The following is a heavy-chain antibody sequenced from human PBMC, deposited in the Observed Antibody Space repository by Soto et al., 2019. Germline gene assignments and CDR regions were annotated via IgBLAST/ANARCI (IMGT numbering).Heavy chain of an antibody. J-gene: IGHJ3*02. Sequence: YLRLSFEASGFTLRRYGMHWVLQAPGKGLEWVAVISYDGSNKYYEDYLKGRLTISRDNSKKTLYLQMNSLRAEDTAVYYCAKGGVGSTSNAFDIWGQGTMV. D-gene: IGHD1-26*01. CDR3: AKGGVGSTSNAFDI. V-gene: IGHV3-30*18. CDR2: ISYDGSNK. CDR1: GFTLRRYG.